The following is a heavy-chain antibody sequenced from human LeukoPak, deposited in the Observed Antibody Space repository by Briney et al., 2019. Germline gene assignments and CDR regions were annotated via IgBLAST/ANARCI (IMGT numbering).Heavy chain of an antibody. D-gene: IGHD6-19*01. V-gene: IGHV1-69*05. CDR1: VGTFSSYA. CDR2: TILILGTT. J-gene: IGHJ5*02. Sequence: ASVKVSCKASVGTFSSYAISWVRHAPGQGLEWMGGTILILGTTNDAHQFQDRGTLTTHESTSTAYMELSTPRCEHTAVYYCARGKYSSGWYPKNPRYNWFNPWGQGTLVTVSS. CDR3: ARGKYSSGWYPKNPRYNWFNP.